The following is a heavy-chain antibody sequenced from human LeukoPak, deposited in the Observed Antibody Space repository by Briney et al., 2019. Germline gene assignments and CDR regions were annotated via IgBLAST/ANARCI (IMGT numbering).Heavy chain of an antibody. CDR1: GFTFSSYG. Sequence: PGRSLRLSCAASGFTFSSYGMHWVRQAPGKGLEWVAVIWYDGSNKYYADSVRGRFTISRDNSKNTLYLEVTTLRADDTAVYYCARDRVLHYFDYWGQGTLVTVPS. V-gene: IGHV3-33*01. CDR2: IWYDGSNK. CDR3: ARDRVLHYFDY. J-gene: IGHJ4*02. D-gene: IGHD3-16*01.